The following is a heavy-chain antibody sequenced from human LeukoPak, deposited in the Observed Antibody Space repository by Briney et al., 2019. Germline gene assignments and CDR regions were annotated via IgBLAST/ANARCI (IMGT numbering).Heavy chain of an antibody. CDR3: ASLIPLRTMDV. CDR1: GFTFSSYS. CDR2: ISSSSSYL. V-gene: IGHV3-21*01. Sequence: GGSLRLSCAASGFTFSSYSMNWVRQAPGKGLEWVSSISSSSSYLYYADSVKGRFTISRDNAKNSLYLQMNSLRAEDTAVYYCASLIPLRTMDVWGKGTTVTVSS. D-gene: IGHD4-17*01. J-gene: IGHJ6*03.